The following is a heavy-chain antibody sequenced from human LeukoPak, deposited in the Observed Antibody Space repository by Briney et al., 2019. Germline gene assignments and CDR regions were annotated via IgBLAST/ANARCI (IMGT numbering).Heavy chain of an antibody. J-gene: IGHJ4*02. V-gene: IGHV4-61*01. Sequence: SETLSLTCTVSGGSVSSGNYYWSWIRQPPGKGLEWIGFMSNSGHTDSNASLKSRVTISVDTSKNQFSLKLKSATAADTAVYYCARVSVAGTGPDYWGQGTLVTVSS. CDR1: GGSVSSGNYY. D-gene: IGHD6-13*01. CDR3: ARVSVAGTGPDY. CDR2: MSNSGHT.